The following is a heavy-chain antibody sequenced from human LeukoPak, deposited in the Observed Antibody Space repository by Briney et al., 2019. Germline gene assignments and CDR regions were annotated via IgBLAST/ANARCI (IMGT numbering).Heavy chain of an antibody. D-gene: IGHD3-3*01. CDR2: INHSGST. V-gene: IGHV4-34*01. J-gene: IGHJ5*02. Sequence: PSETLSLTCAVYGGSFSGYYWSWIRQPPGKGLEWIGEINHSGSTNYNPSLKSRVTISVDTSKNQFSLKLSSVTAADTAVYYCARDNFGVVIENWFDPWGQGTLVTVSS. CDR1: GGSFSGYY. CDR3: ARDNFGVVIENWFDP.